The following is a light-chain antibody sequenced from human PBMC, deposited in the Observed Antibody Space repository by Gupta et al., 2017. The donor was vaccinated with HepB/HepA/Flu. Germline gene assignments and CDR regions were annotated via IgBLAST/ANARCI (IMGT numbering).Light chain of an antibody. Sequence: QSVFTQPPSVSAAPGQQVSIPFSGSISNIVNYYVSWYQQFPGTAPKLLIYDNNKPPSGIPDRFSGSKCGTSATLSSAGLQEGNEADYYCGTGDSSLSAGVFGAGTKLTVL. CDR1: ISNIVNYY. V-gene: IGLV1-51*01. CDR2: DNN. J-gene: IGLJ3*02. CDR3: GTGDSSLSAGV.